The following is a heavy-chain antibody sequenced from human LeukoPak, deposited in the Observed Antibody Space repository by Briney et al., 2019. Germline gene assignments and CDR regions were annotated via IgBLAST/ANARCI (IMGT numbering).Heavy chain of an antibody. CDR3: ARAGMTTVTPLGY. V-gene: IGHV1-2*04. J-gene: IGHJ4*02. Sequence: PGGSLRLSCAASGYTFTGYYMHWVRQAPGQGLEWMGWINPNSGGTNYAQKFQGWVTMTRDTSISTAYMELSRLRSDDTAVYYCARAGMTTVTPLGYWGQGTLVTVSS. CDR2: INPNSGGT. D-gene: IGHD4-17*01. CDR1: GYTFTGYY.